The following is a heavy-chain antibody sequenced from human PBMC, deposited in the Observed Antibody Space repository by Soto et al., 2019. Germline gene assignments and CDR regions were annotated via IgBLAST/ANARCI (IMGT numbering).Heavy chain of an antibody. V-gene: IGHV3-74*01. CDR3: ARDDTDSNYGFP. D-gene: IGHD4-4*01. CDR1: VFSFSSYW. J-gene: IGHJ5*02. Sequence: EVQLVESGGGLVQPGGSLRLSCAASVFSFSSYWMHWVRQAPGKGVVWVSRINSDGGSTSYADSVKGRFTISRDNAKNTLFLQINILRAEDTAVYYCARDDTDSNYGFPWGQGTLVTVSS. CDR2: INSDGGST.